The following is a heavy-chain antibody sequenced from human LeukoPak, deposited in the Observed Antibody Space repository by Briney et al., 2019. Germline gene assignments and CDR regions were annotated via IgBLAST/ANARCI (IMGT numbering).Heavy chain of an antibody. CDR1: GFTFSTRW. CDR3: ARELGSYEGGYYGMDV. V-gene: IGHV3-7*01. CDR2: INEDGSEK. Sequence: GGSLRLSCVASGFTFSTRWMSWVRQAPGKGLEWVANINEDGSEKNYVESLKGRFTISRDNAKNSLYLQMNSLRAEDTALYYCARELGSYEGGYYGMDVWGQGTTVTVSS. J-gene: IGHJ6*02. D-gene: IGHD1-26*01.